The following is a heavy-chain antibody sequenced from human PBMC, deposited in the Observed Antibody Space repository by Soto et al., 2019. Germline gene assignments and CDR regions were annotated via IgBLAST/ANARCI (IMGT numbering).Heavy chain of an antibody. CDR3: ARGSDTIGGVATPFYY. D-gene: IGHD5-12*01. Sequence: GASVKVSCKASGGTFSSYAISWVRQAPGQGLEWMGGTIPIFGTANYAQKFQGRVTITADESTSTAYMELSSLRSEDTAVYYCARGSDTIGGVATPFYYWGQGTLVTVSS. CDR2: TIPIFGTA. J-gene: IGHJ4*02. CDR1: GGTFSSYA. V-gene: IGHV1-69*13.